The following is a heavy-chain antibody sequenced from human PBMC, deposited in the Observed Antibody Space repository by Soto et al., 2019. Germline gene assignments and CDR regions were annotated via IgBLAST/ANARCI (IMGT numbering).Heavy chain of an antibody. CDR1: AGSISTINYY. CDR3: ARSAQWDGFDP. V-gene: IGHV4-31*03. D-gene: IGHD1-26*01. Sequence: QVQLQESGPGLVRPSQTLSLTCTVSAGSISTINYYWSWIRQHPEKGLEWIGYISYSGSTFYHSSLKSRVTISLDTSKKQFSLTLTSVTAADTGVYYCARSAQWDGFDPWGQGTMVTVSS. CDR2: ISYSGST. J-gene: IGHJ3*01.